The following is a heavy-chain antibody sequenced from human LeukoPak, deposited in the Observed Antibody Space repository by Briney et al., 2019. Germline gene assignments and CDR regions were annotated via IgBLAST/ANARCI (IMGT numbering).Heavy chain of an antibody. CDR2: ISGGGVTT. J-gene: IGHJ4*02. V-gene: IGHV3-23*01. Sequence: GGSLRLSCVGSGFTSIAYALTWARQAPGKGLEWVSGISGGGVTTYYADSVKGRFTISRDNSKNTLYLQMNSLRAEDTAVYYCAKLIGMSWQDYFDYWGQGTLVTVSS. CDR3: AKLIGMSWQDYFDY. D-gene: IGHD1-14*01. CDR1: GFTSIAYA.